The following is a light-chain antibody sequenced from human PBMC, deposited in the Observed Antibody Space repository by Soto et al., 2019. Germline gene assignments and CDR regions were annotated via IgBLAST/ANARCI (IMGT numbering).Light chain of an antibody. V-gene: IGLV1-40*01. CDR2: GNG. Sequence: QSVLTQPPSVSGAPGQRVTISCTGSSSNIGAGHDVHWYQQLPGTAPKLLIYGNGNRPSGVPDRFSGSKSGTSASLAITGLQAEDEADYYCSSHAGIINVVFGGGTKLTVL. J-gene: IGLJ2*01. CDR1: SSNIGAGHD. CDR3: SSHAGIINVV.